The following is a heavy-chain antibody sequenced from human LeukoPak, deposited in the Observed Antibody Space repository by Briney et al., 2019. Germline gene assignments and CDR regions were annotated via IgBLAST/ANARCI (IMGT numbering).Heavy chain of an antibody. CDR3: ARAPRGTIFGVVIPYFDL. CDR2: IYHSGST. J-gene: IGHJ2*01. CDR1: GGSISSDYYY. V-gene: IGHV4-30-2*01. D-gene: IGHD3-3*01. Sequence: PSETLSLTCTVSGGSISSDYYYWSWIRQPPGKGLEWIGYIYHSGSTYYNPSLKSRVTISVDRSKNQFSLKLSSVTAADTAVYYCARAPRGTIFGVVIPYFDLWGRGTLVTVSS.